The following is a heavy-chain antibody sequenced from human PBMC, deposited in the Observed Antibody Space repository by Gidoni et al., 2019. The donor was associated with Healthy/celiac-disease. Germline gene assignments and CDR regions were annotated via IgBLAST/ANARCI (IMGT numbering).Heavy chain of an antibody. J-gene: IGHJ3*02. CDR3: AADPAGSYYADAFDI. Sequence: QMQLVPSGPEVTKPGTSVKVSCKASGFTFTSSAVQWVRQARGQRLEWIGWIVVGSGNTNYAQKFQERVTITRDMSTSTAYMELSSLRSEDTAVYYCAADPAGSYYADAFDIWGQGTMVTVSS. CDR1: GFTFTSSA. V-gene: IGHV1-58*01. CDR2: IVVGSGNT. D-gene: IGHD1-26*01.